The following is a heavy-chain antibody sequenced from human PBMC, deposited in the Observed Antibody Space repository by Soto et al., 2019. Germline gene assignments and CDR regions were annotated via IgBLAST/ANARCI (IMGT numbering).Heavy chain of an antibody. J-gene: IGHJ6*02. CDR3: ARYGEAFLPAAIRNYYGMDA. CDR2: ISSSSSYI. V-gene: IGHV3-21*01. Sequence: GGSLRLSCAASGFTFSSYSMNWVRQAPGKGLEWVSSISSSSSYIYYADQVKGRFTISRDNAKNSLYLQMNSLRTEDKAVYYCARYGEAFLPAAIRNYYGMDAWGQGTTVTVSS. CDR1: GFTFSSYS. D-gene: IGHD2-2*01.